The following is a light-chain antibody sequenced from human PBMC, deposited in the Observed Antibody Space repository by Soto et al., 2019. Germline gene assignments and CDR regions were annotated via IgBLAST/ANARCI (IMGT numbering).Light chain of an antibody. J-gene: IGLJ3*02. CDR1: SSDVGGYKY. CDR2: AVN. Sequence: QSALTQPASVSGSPGQSNTISCTGNSSDVGGYKYVSWYQHHPGQAPKLMIHAVNSRPSGVSTRFSGSKSGNTASLTISGLQPEDEADYYCSSYTSSSTWVFGGGTKVTVL. V-gene: IGLV2-14*01. CDR3: SSYTSSSTWV.